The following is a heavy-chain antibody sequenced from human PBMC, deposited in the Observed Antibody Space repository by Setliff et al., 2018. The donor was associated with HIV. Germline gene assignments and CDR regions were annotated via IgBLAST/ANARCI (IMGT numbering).Heavy chain of an antibody. J-gene: IGHJ5*02. CDR2: INTHNGNT. CDR3: ARATGAADL. CDR1: GYIFTTFG. Sequence: VGSVKVSCKASGYIFTTFGFSWVRQAPGQGLEWMGWINTHNGNTHYAQRFQGRVTMTRDTSTTTAYMELRSLRSDDTAVYYCARATGAADLWGQGTKVTVSS. D-gene: IGHD6-13*01. V-gene: IGHV1-18*01.